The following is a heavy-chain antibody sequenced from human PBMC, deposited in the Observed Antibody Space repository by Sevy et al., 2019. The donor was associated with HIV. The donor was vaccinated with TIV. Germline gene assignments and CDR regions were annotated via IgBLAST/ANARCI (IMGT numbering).Heavy chain of an antibody. Sequence: GGSLRLSCAASGFTFSSYAMSWVRQAPGKGLEWVSSFTGSGTNTFCADSVKGRFTISRDNSKNTLYLQMNSLRAEDTAVYYCAKDSILVAGHFDYWGQGTLVTVSS. CDR2: FTGSGTNT. CDR1: GFTFSSYA. V-gene: IGHV3-23*01. J-gene: IGHJ4*02. D-gene: IGHD6-19*01. CDR3: AKDSILVAGHFDY.